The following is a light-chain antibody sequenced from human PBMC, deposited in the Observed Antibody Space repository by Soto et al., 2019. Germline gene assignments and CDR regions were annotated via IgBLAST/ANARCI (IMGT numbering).Light chain of an antibody. Sequence: QSVRKRAPSGSGGPRGGGPISCSGNSPNTGSNYVYRYQQLPGTAPKLLIYRNNQRPSGVPDRFSGSKSGTSASLAISGLRSEDEADYSCAAWDDSLSGFVFGTGTKVTVL. V-gene: IGLV1-47*01. J-gene: IGLJ1*01. CDR2: RNN. CDR3: AAWDDSLSGFV. CDR1: SPNTGSNY.